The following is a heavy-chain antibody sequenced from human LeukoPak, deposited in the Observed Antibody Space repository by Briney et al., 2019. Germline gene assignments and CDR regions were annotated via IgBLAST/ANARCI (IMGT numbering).Heavy chain of an antibody. CDR2: IYYSGST. CDR3: VRLNSYYYYMDV. CDR1: GGSISSSSYY. V-gene: IGHV4-39*01. J-gene: IGHJ6*03. Sequence: SETLSLTCTVSGGSISSSSYYWGWIRQPPGKGLEWIGSIYYSGSTYYNPSLKSRVTISVDTSKNQFSLKLSSVTAADTAVYYCVRLNSYYYYMDVWGKGTTVTISS.